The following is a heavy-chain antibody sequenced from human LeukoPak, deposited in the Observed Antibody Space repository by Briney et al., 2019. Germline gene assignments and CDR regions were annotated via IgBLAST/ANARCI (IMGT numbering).Heavy chain of an antibody. J-gene: IGHJ4*02. D-gene: IGHD3-10*02. CDR1: GGSISSGDYY. CDR2: INHSGST. V-gene: IGHV4-30-4*08. CDR3: ARGSVWGVIID. Sequence: PSQTLSLTCTVSGGSISSGDYYWSWIRQPPGKGLEWIGEINHSGSTNYNPSLKSRVTISVDTSKNQFSLKLSSVTAADTAVYYCARGSVWGVIIDWGQGALVTVSS.